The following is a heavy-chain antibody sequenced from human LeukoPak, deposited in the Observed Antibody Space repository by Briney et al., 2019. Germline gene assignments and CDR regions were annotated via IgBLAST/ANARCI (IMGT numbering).Heavy chain of an antibody. V-gene: IGHV1-2*02. CDR2: INPNSGGT. CDR1: GYTFTGYY. J-gene: IGHJ4*02. CDR3: ARLPCGGDCYGEFDY. D-gene: IGHD2-21*02. Sequence: ASVKVSCKASGYTFTGYYMHWVRQAPGQGLEWVGWINPNSGGTNYAQKFQGRVTMTRDTSISTAYMELSRLRSDDTAVYYCARLPCGGDCYGEFDYWGQGTLVTVSS.